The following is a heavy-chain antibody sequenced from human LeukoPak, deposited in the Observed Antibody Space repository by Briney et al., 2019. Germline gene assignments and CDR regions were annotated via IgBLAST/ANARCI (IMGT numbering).Heavy chain of an antibody. D-gene: IGHD5-18*01. CDR2: IYYSGST. J-gene: IGHJ4*02. CDR3: ARGGGYSYGYGGTFDY. CDR1: GGSISSSSYY. Sequence: SSETLSLTCTVSGGSISSSSYYWGWIRQPPGKGLEWIGSIYYSGSTNYNPSLKSRVTISVDTSKNQFSLKLSSVTAADTAVYYCARGGGYSYGYGGTFDYWGQGTLVPVSS. V-gene: IGHV4-39*07.